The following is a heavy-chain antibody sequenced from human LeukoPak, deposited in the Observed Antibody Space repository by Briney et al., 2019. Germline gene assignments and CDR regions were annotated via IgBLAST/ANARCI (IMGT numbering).Heavy chain of an antibody. Sequence: GGSLRLSCAASGFTFSSYAMSWVRQAPGKGLEYVSGISSNGGSTYYANSVKGRFTISRDNSKNTLYLQMGSLRAEDMAVYYCARQNSGIYRRAYDYWGQGTLVTVSS. CDR1: GFTFSSYA. D-gene: IGHD1-26*01. J-gene: IGHJ4*02. V-gene: IGHV3-64*01. CDR2: ISSNGGST. CDR3: ARQNSGIYRRAYDY.